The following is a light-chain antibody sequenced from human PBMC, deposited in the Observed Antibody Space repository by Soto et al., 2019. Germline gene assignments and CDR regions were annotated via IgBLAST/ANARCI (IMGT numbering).Light chain of an antibody. CDR3: GSYTSSSTYV. V-gene: IGLV2-14*01. CDR1: SSAFGVYNY. J-gene: IGLJ1*01. Sequence: QSVLTQPASVSGSPGQSITISCTGTSSAFGVYNYVSWYQQHPGKVPKLMIYHVSDRPSGVSHRFSGSKSGNTASLTISGLQAEDEADYYCGSYTSSSTYVFGTGTKVTVL. CDR2: HVS.